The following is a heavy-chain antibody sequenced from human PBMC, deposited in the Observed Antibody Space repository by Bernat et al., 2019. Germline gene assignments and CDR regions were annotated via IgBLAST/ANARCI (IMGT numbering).Heavy chain of an antibody. CDR3: ALLTDYSSSWYGGCYNWFDP. CDR1: GFSLSTSGVG. J-gene: IGHJ5*02. Sequence: QITLKESGPTLVKPTQTLTLTCTFSGFSLSTSGVGVGWIRQPPGKALEWLALIYWDDDKRYSPSLKSRLTITKDTSKNQVVLTMTNMDPVDTATYYCALLTDYSSSWYGGCYNWFDPWGQGTLVTVSS. CDR2: IYWDDDK. V-gene: IGHV2-5*02. D-gene: IGHD6-13*01.